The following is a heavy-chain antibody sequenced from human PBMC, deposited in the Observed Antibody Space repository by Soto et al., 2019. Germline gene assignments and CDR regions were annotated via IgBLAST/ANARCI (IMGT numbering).Heavy chain of an antibody. D-gene: IGHD3-22*01. J-gene: IGHJ4*02. CDR3: ARHGMDYYDSSGYSLEPDY. Sequence: SGTPSLTFTVSDGSISSSSYYWGWIRQPPGKGLEWIGSIYYSGSTYYNPSLKSRVTISVDTSKNQFSLKLSSVTAADTAVYYCARHGMDYYDSSGYSLEPDYWGQGTLVT. CDR1: DGSISSSSYY. V-gene: IGHV4-39*01. CDR2: IYYSGST.